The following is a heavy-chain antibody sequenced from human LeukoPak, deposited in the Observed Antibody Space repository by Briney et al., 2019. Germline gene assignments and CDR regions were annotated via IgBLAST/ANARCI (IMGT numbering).Heavy chain of an antibody. Sequence: SETLSLTCAVYGGSFSGYYWSWIRQPPGKGLEWIGEINHSGSTNYNPSLKSRVTISVDTSKNQFSLKLSSVSAADTAVYYCGRSSGGGMDYWGQGTLVTVSS. CDR3: GRSSGGGMDY. D-gene: IGHD6-13*01. CDR2: INHSGST. V-gene: IGHV4-34*01. CDR1: GGSFSGYY. J-gene: IGHJ4*02.